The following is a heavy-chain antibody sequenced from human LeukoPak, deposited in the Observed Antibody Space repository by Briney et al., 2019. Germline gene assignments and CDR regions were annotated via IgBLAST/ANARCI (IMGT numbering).Heavy chain of an antibody. CDR2: ISGSGGST. D-gene: IGHD3-9*01. CDR1: GFTFSSYD. V-gene: IGHV3-23*01. J-gene: IGHJ4*02. Sequence: GGSLRLSCAASGFTFSSYDMHWVRQAPGKGLEWVSAISGSGGSTYYADSVKGRFTISRDNSKNTLYLQMNSLRAEDTAVYYCAKSITILYALDYWGQGTLVTVSS. CDR3: AKSITILYALDY.